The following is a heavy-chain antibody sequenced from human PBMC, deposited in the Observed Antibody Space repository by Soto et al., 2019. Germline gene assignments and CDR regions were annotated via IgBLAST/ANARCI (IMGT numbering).Heavy chain of an antibody. J-gene: IGHJ5*02. CDR3: ARSRITTFGVVKVSGKWLDP. D-gene: IGHD3-3*01. CDR1: GFSLSTSGMC. CDR2: IDWDDDK. V-gene: IGHV2-70*11. Sequence: SGPTLVNPTQTLTLTCTFSGFSLSTSGMCVSWIRQPPGKALEWLARIDWDDDKYYSASLKTRLTISKDTSKNQVVLTMTNMDPVDTATYYCARSRITTFGVVKVSGKWLDPWGQGTLVTVSS.